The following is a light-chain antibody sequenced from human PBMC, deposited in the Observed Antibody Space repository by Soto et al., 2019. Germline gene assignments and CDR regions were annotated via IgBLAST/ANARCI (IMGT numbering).Light chain of an antibody. J-gene: IGKJ5*01. CDR3: EQRSNWPPT. Sequence: ELVLTQSPSTPPLSPGERATLSCRASQSVSSYLAWYQQKPGQAPRLLIYDAFNMATGIPARFSGSGSGTDFTLTISSLEPEDFAVYYCEQRSNWPPTFGQGTRVEIK. CDR1: QSVSSY. V-gene: IGKV3-11*01. CDR2: DAF.